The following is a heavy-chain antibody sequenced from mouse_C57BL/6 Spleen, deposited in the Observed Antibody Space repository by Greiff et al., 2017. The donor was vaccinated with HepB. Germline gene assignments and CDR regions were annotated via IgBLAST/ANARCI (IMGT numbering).Heavy chain of an antibody. D-gene: IGHD1-1*01. CDR1: GYTFTDYN. Sequence: EVQLQESGPELVKPGASVKMSCKASGYTFTDYNMHWVKQSHGKRLEWIGYINPNNGGTSYNQKFKGKATLTVNKSSRTAYMELRSLTSEDSAVYYCARSEGNYYGSSYGFAYWGQGTLVTVSA. CDR3: ARSEGNYYGSSYGFAY. CDR2: INPNNGGT. J-gene: IGHJ3*01. V-gene: IGHV1-22*01.